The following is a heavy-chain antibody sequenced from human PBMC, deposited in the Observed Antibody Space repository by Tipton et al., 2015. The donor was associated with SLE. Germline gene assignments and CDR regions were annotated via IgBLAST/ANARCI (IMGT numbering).Heavy chain of an antibody. D-gene: IGHD3-10*01. Sequence: TLSLTCSVSGGSISSAGHYWGWFRQPPGKGLEWIGTIYYSGSTYYNLSLKSRVTISVDASKNQYSLKLTSVTAADTAVYYCARDPGDSYWDYYYGMDVWGQGTMVTVSS. J-gene: IGHJ6*02. CDR3: ARDPGDSYWDYYYGMDV. V-gene: IGHV4-39*07. CDR2: IYYSGST. CDR1: GGSISSAGHY.